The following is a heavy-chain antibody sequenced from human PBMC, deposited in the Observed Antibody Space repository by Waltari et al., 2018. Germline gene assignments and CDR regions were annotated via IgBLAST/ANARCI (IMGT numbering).Heavy chain of an antibody. CDR3: ASRGDYGDYGSAFDI. CDR1: GYSISSGYY. Sequence: QVQLQESGPGLVKPSETLSLTCAVSGYSISSGYYWGWIRQPPGKGLEWIGSIYHSGSTYYNPSLKSRVTISVDTSKNQFSLKLSSVTAADTAVYYCASRGDYGDYGSAFDIWGQGTMVTVSS. V-gene: IGHV4-38-2*01. D-gene: IGHD4-17*01. J-gene: IGHJ3*02. CDR2: IYHSGST.